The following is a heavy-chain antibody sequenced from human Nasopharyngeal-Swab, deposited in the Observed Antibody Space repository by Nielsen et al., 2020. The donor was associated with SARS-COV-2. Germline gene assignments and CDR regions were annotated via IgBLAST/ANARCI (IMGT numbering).Heavy chain of an antibody. Sequence: ESLKISCSASGFTFSSYAMHWVRQAPGKGLEYVSAISSNGGSTYYADSVKGRFTISRDNSKNTLYLQMSSLRAEDTAVYYCVFLSFGYWGQGTLVTVSS. J-gene: IGHJ4*02. D-gene: IGHD3-16*01. V-gene: IGHV3-64D*08. CDR1: GFTFSSYA. CDR2: ISSNGGST. CDR3: VFLSFGY.